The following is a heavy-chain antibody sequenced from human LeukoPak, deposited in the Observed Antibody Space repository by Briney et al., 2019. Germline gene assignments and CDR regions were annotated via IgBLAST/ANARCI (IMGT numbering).Heavy chain of an antibody. J-gene: IGHJ4*02. Sequence: PGGSLRVSCAASGFTFSSYAMSWVRQAPGKGLEWVSAISGSGGSTYYADSVKGRFTISRDNSKNTLYLQMNSLRSEDTAVYYCAKDPKPVRYQYFDYWGQGTLVTVSS. CDR3: AKDPKPVRYQYFDY. D-gene: IGHD2-2*01. V-gene: IGHV3-23*01. CDR2: ISGSGGST. CDR1: GFTFSSYA.